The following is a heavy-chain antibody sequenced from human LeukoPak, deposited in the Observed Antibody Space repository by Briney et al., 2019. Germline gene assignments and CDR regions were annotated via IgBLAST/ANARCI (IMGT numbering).Heavy chain of an antibody. CDR3: ARREYSSSWYYFDY. CDR1: GFTFSDYY. J-gene: IGHJ4*02. D-gene: IGHD6-13*01. V-gene: IGHV3-11*01. Sequence: GGSLRLSCAASGFTFSDYYMSWLRQAPGKGLEWVSYISSSGSTIYYADSVKGRFTISRDNAKNSLYLQMNSLRAEDTAVCYCARREYSSSWYYFDYWGQGTLVTVSS. CDR2: ISSSGSTI.